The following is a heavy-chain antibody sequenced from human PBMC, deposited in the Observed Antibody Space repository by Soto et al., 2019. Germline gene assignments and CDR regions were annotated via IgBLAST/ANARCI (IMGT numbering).Heavy chain of an antibody. Sequence: GESLRLSCAASGCTFSSCGLHWVRQAPAPGLGCVAVISYDGSNKYYTDSVKGPFTISRDNSSTALYLQMDSLYAAATDVYYCAKARSGSYGDYWGQGTLVTVSS. J-gene: IGHJ4*02. D-gene: IGHD1-26*01. V-gene: IGHV3-30*18. CDR3: AKARSGSYGDY. CDR1: GCTFSSCG. CDR2: ISYDGSNK.